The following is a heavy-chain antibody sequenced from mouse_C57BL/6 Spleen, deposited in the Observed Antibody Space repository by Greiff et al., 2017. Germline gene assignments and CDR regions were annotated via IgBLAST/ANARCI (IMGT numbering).Heavy chain of an antibody. CDR2: INPSNGGT. J-gene: IGHJ2*01. V-gene: IGHV1-53*01. D-gene: IGHD1-1*01. Sequence: QVQLKQPGTELVKPGASVKLSCKASGYTFTSYWMHWVKQRPGQGLEWIGNINPSNGGTNYNEKFKSKATLTVYKSSSTAYMQLSSLTSEDSAVYYCARSTHYYGSSYFDYWGQGTTLTVSS. CDR1: GYTFTSYW. CDR3: ARSTHYYGSSYFDY.